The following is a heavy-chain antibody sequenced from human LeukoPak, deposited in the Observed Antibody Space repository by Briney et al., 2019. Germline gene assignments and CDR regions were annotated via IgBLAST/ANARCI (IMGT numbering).Heavy chain of an antibody. V-gene: IGHV1-8*02. J-gene: IGHJ4*02. CDR3: ARGPPNWGFDF. D-gene: IGHD7-27*01. CDR2: MSPNSGDT. Sequence: ASVKVSCKASGYTFTSYGISWVRQAPGQGLEWMGWMSPNSGDTGYAQKFQGRVTMTRDTSISTAFMELTSLRSEDTAVYYCARGPPNWGFDFWGQGALVTVPS. CDR1: GYTFTSYG.